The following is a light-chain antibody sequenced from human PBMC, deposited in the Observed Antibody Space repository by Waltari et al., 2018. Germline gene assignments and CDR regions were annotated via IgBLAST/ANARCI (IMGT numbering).Light chain of an antibody. CDR3: KFRDSSGIHHWV. J-gene: IGLJ3*02. CDR1: SLRSYY. CDR2: GEN. V-gene: IGLV3-19*01. Sequence: SSELTQDPAVSVALGQTVRITCQGDSLRSYYATWYQQKPGQAPVLVIYGENNRPSGIPDRSSGSSSGNTASLTSTGAQGEDEADYYCKFRDSSGIHHWVLGGGTKLTVL.